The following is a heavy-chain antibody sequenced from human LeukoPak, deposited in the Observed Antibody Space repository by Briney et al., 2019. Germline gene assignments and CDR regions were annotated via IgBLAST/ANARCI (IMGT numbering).Heavy chain of an antibody. D-gene: IGHD5-18*01. CDR1: GGSISSSSYY. V-gene: IGHV4-39*01. Sequence: SETLSLTCTVSGGSISSSSYYWGWIRQPPGKGLEWIGSIHYSGTTYFNPSLESRVTISVDTSKNQFSLKLSSVTAADTAVYYCARGRIQLWLRPAQFDYWGQGTLVTVSS. CDR2: IHYSGTT. CDR3: ARGRIQLWLRPAQFDY. J-gene: IGHJ4*02.